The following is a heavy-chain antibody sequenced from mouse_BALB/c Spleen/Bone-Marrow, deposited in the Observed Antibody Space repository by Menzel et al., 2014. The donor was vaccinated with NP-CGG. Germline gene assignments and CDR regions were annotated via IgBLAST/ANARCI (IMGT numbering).Heavy chain of an antibody. J-gene: IGHJ3*01. CDR2: IDPETGGT. V-gene: IGHV1-15*01. Sequence: VKLQESGAELVRPGASVTLSCKASGYTFTDYEMHWVKQTPVHGLEWIGTIDPETGGTAYNQKFKGKATLTADKSSSTAYMGLRSLTSEDSAVYYCTREGYYGSSPAWFPYWGQGTLVTVSA. CDR3: TREGYYGSSPAWFPY. D-gene: IGHD1-1*01. CDR1: GYTFTDYE.